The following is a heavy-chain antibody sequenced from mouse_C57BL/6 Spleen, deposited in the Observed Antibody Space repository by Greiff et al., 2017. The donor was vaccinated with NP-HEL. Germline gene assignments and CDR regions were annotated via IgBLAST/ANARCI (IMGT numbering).Heavy chain of an antibody. CDR3: AKGYDYNFAY. Sequence: EVKLMESGGGLVKPGGSLKLSCAASGFTFSDYGMHWVRQAPEKGLEWVAYISSGSSTIYYADTVKGRFTISRDNAKNTLFLQMTSLRSEDTAMYYCAKGYDYNFAYWGQGTLVTVSA. V-gene: IGHV5-17*01. D-gene: IGHD2-4*01. CDR1: GFTFSDYG. CDR2: ISSGSSTI. J-gene: IGHJ3*01.